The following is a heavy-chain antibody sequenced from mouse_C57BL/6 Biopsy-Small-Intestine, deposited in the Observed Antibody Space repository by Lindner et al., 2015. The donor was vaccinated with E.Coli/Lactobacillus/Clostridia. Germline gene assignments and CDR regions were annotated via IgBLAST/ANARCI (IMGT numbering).Heavy chain of an antibody. CDR3: ATRVAYYCDSSGLYFDY. V-gene: IGHV1-18*01. D-gene: IGHD1-1*01. Sequence: SVKVSCKVSGYTLTDLSMHWVRQAPGKGLEWMGGFDPEDGETIYAQKFQGRVTMTEDTSTDTAYMELSSLRSEDTAVYYCATRVAYYCDSSGLYFDYWGQGTPVTVSS. CDR1: GYTLTDLS. CDR2: FDPEDGET. J-gene: IGHJ2*01.